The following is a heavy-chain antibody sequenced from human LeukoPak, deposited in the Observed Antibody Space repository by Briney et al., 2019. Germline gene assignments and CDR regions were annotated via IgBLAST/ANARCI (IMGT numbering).Heavy chain of an antibody. CDR3: AREWGHYDIPLDY. D-gene: IGHD3-9*01. CDR2: TIPIFGTA. J-gene: IGHJ4*02. Sequence: SVKVSCKASGGTFTSYTISWVRQAPGQGLEWMGRTIPIFGTANYAQKFQGRVTINTDESTSTAYMELSSLRSEDTAVYYCAREWGHYDIPLDYWGQGTLVTVSS. CDR1: GGTFTSYT. V-gene: IGHV1-69*05.